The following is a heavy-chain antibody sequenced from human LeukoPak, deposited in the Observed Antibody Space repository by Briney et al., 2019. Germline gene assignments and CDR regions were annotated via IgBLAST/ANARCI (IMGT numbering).Heavy chain of an antibody. CDR2: INPNSGGT. CDR1: GYTFTGYY. V-gene: IGHV1-2*02. Sequence: ASVKVSCKASGYTFTGYYTHWVRQAPGQGLEWMGWINPNSGGTNYAQKFQGRVTMTRDTSISTAYMELSRLRSDDTAVYYCARVAVAGTRCFDYWGQGTLVTVSS. J-gene: IGHJ4*02. D-gene: IGHD6-19*01. CDR3: ARVAVAGTRCFDY.